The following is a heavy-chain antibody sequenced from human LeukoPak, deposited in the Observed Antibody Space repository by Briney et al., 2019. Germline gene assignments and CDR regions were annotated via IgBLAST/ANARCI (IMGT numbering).Heavy chain of an antibody. D-gene: IGHD3-22*01. J-gene: IGHJ3*02. CDR1: GFTFSSYD. Sequence: PGGSLRLSCAASGFTFSSYDMHWVRQPTGKGLEWVSGIGTTGDTYYPGSVKGRFTISRENAKNALYLQMNSLRAGGTAVYYCARGLYYYDSSGYYGDTFDIWGQGTMVIVSS. V-gene: IGHV3-13*04. CDR3: ARGLYYYDSSGYYGDTFDI. CDR2: IGTTGDT.